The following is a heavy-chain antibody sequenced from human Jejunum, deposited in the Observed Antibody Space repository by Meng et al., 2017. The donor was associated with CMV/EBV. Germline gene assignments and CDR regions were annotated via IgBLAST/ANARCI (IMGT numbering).Heavy chain of an antibody. CDR2: MNPSGGYT. D-gene: IGHD3-3*02. Sequence: KAAGYRFTSYYIHWVRQVPGQGLEWMGLMNPSGGYTSYAQKFEGRVTLTADTSTSTMYVEVTRLTSEDTATYYCARRSAISTHFYFDSWGQGTLVTVSS. CDR3: ARRSAISTHFYFDS. J-gene: IGHJ4*02. CDR1: GYRFTSYY. V-gene: IGHV1-46*01.